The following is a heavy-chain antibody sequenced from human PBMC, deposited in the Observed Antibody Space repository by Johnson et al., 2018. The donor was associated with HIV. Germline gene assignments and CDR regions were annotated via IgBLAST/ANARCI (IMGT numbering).Heavy chain of an antibody. V-gene: IGHV3-30*04. CDR1: GFTFSSYA. J-gene: IGHJ3*01. D-gene: IGHD6-19*01. CDR3: AKDRSVAALYDAVDV. CDR2: ISYDGSNK. Sequence: QVQLVESGGGVVQPGRSLRLSCAASGFTFSSYAMHWVRQAPGKGLEWVAVISYDGSNKYYADSVKGRFTISRDNSKNILYLQMNSLRAEDTAIYYCAKDRSVAALYDAVDVWGQGTKVTVSS.